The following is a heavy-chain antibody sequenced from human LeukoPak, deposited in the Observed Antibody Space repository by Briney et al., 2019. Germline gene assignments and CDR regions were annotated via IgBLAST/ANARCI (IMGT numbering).Heavy chain of an antibody. J-gene: IGHJ6*02. Sequence: PGGSLRLSCAASGFTFSSYWMHWVRQAPGKGLVWVSCINSDGSSTRYADSVKGRFTISRDNAKSTLYLQMNSLRGEDTAVYYCARDKSNGMDVWGQGTTVTVS. V-gene: IGHV3-74*01. CDR3: ARDKSNGMDV. CDR1: GFTFSSYW. CDR2: INSDGSST.